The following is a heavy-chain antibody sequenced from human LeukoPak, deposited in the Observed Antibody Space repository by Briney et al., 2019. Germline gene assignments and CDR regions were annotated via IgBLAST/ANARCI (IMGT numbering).Heavy chain of an antibody. CDR1: GGTFSSYA. CDR3: ARDWGAAGGDYWFDP. CDR2: IIPIFGTA. J-gene: IGHJ5*02. Sequence: SVKVSCEASGGTFSSYAISWVRQAPGQGLEWMGGIIPIFGTANYAQKFQGRVTITTDESTSTAYMELSSLRSEDTAVYYCARDWGAAGGDYWFDPWGQGTLVTVSS. D-gene: IGHD4-17*01. V-gene: IGHV1-69*05.